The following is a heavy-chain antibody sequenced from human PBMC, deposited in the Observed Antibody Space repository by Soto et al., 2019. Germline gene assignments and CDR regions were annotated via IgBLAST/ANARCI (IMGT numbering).Heavy chain of an antibody. D-gene: IGHD6-13*01. Sequence: SETLSLTCSVSGGSISNYYWNWIRQPAGKGLQWIGRIYSSGSINYNPSLKSRVTMSVDTSKNRFSLKLTSVTAADTAVYYCARQTTYSGSWHDYWGQGTLVTVSS. CDR3: ARQTTYSGSWHDY. CDR2: IYSSGSI. CDR1: GGSISNYY. V-gene: IGHV4-4*07. J-gene: IGHJ4*02.